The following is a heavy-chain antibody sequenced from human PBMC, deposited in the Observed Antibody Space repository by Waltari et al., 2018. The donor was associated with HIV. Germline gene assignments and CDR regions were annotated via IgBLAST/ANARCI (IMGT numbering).Heavy chain of an antibody. D-gene: IGHD4-17*01. J-gene: IGHJ4*01. Sequence: EVHLVESGGGLVQPGGSLRLSCAASGFIVSNNFMTWVRQAPGKGLEWVSVIYISDNADYADSVEGRFASSRDNSKNTVFLQMNSLRTEDTAMYYCARGGDNGDINFWGHGTLVTVSS. CDR3: ARGGDNGDINF. CDR2: IYISDNA. CDR1: GFIVSNNF. V-gene: IGHV3-66*02.